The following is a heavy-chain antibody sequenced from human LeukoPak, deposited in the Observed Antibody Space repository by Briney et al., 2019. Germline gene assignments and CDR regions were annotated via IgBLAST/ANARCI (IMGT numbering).Heavy chain of an antibody. V-gene: IGHV3-23*01. CDR1: GFTFSSYA. D-gene: IGHD6-13*01. CDR3: ARDGTAVGINYDY. J-gene: IGHJ4*02. CDR2: IGNSGGST. Sequence: GGSLRLSCAASGFTFSSYAMSWLRQAPGKGLEWVSTIGNSGGSTYYADSVKGRFTIARDDSENTLFLQMNSLRAEDTAVYYCARDGTAVGINYDYWGQGTLVTVSS.